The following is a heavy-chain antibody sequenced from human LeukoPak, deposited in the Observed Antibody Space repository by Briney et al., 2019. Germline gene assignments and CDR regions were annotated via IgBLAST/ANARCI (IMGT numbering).Heavy chain of an antibody. CDR2: ISGNGGRT. Sequence: GGSLRLSCAASGFTFNSYAMSWVRQAPGKGLEWISAISGNGGRTYYADSVKGRFTTSRDNSKNTLNLQMHRLRAEDTAVYYCARDLTSSGWRYYYYYGMDVWGQGTTVTVSS. CDR3: ARDLTSSGWRYYYYYGMDV. V-gene: IGHV3-23*01. D-gene: IGHD6-19*01. J-gene: IGHJ6*02. CDR1: GFTFNSYA.